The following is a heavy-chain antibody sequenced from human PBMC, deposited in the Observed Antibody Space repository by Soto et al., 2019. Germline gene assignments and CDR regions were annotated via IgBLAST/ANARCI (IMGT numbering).Heavy chain of an antibody. CDR3: ARDMDYGDYANYYFDY. J-gene: IGHJ4*02. CDR2: IIPILGIA. CDR1: GGTFSSYT. V-gene: IGHV1-69*04. Sequence: GASVKVSCKASGGTFSSYTISWVRQAPGQGLEWMGRIIPILGIANYAQKFQGRVTITADKSTNTAYMELSSLRSEDTAVYYCARDMDYGDYANYYFDYWGQGTLVTVSS. D-gene: IGHD4-17*01.